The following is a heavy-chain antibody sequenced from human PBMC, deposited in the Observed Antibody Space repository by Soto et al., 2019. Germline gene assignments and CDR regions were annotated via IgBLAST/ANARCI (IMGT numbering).Heavy chain of an antibody. D-gene: IGHD3-3*01. CDR1: GFTFSSYA. CDR3: ARERFWSGYYPDNYYYYYYGMDV. J-gene: IGHJ6*02. CDR2: ISYDGSNK. Sequence: GGSLRLSCAASGFTFSSYAMHWVRQAPGKGLEWVAVISYDGSNKYYADSVKGRFTISRDNSKNTLYLQMNSLRAEDTAVYYCARERFWSGYYPDNYYYYYYGMDVWGQGTTVTVSS. V-gene: IGHV3-30-3*01.